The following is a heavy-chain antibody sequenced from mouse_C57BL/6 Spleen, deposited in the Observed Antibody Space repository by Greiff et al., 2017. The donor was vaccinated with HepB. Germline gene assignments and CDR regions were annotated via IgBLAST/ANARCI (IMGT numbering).Heavy chain of an antibody. J-gene: IGHJ1*03. CDR3: ARRQDYYGSSYGYFDV. V-gene: IGHV1-59*01. Sequence: QVQLQQSGAELVRPGTSVKLSCKASGYTFTSYWMHWVKQRPGQGLEWIGVIDPSDSYTNYNQKFKGKATLTVDTSSSTAYMQLSSLTSEDSAVYYWARRQDYYGSSYGYFDVWGTGTTVTVSS. D-gene: IGHD1-1*01. CDR1: GYTFTSYW. CDR2: IDPSDSYT.